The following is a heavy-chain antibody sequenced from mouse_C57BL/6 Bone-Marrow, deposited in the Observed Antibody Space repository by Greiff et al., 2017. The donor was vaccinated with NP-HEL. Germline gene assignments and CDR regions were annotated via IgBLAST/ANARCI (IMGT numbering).Heavy chain of an antibody. CDR2: IRNKANGYTT. CDR1: GFTFTDYY. J-gene: IGHJ4*01. Sequence: EVMLVESGGGLVQPGGSLSLSCAASGFTFTDYYMSWVRQPPGKALEWLGFIRNKANGYTTEYSASVKGRFTISRDNSQSILYLQMNALRAEDSATYYCARYRADYYGSIYVMSAMDYWGQGTSVTVSS. D-gene: IGHD1-1*01. V-gene: IGHV7-3*01. CDR3: ARYRADYYGSIYVMSAMDY.